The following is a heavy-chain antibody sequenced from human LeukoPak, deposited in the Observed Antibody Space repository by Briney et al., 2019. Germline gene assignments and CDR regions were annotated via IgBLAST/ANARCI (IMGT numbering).Heavy chain of an antibody. CDR3: ARDQLDWYFDL. CDR2: INPSGGST. D-gene: IGHD2-2*03. J-gene: IGHJ2*01. CDR1: GYTFTSYY. V-gene: IGHV1-46*01. Sequence: ASVKVSCKASGYTFTSYYMHWVRQAPGQGLEWMGIINPSGGSTSYAQKFQGRVTMTRDTSTSTAYMELRSLRSDDTAVYYCARDQLDWYFDLWGRGTLVTVSS.